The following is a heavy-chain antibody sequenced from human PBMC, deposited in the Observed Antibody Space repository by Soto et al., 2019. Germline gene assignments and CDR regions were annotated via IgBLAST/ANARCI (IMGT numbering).Heavy chain of an antibody. CDR2: ISSSSSTI. Sequence: EVQLVESGGGLVQPGGSLRLSCAASGFTFSSYSMNWVRQAPGKGLEWVSYISSSSSTIYYADSVKGRFTISRDNAKNSLYLQMNSLRAEYTAVYYCARDRLGATVTTFDYWGQGTLVTVSS. V-gene: IGHV3-48*01. J-gene: IGHJ4*02. CDR1: GFTFSSYS. CDR3: ARDRLGATVTTFDY. D-gene: IGHD4-17*01.